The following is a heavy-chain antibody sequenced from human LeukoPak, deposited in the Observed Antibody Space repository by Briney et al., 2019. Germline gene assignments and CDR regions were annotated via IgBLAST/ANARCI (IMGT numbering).Heavy chain of an antibody. J-gene: IGHJ4*02. Sequence: SVKVSCKASGGTFSSYAISWVRHAPGQGLEWMGRIIPIFGTANYAQKFQGRVTITTDESTSTAYMELSSLRSEDTAVYYCARGGVGYSSGWFDYWGQGTLVTVSS. CDR2: IIPIFGTA. CDR1: GGTFSSYA. CDR3: ARGGVGYSSGWFDY. V-gene: IGHV1-69*05. D-gene: IGHD6-19*01.